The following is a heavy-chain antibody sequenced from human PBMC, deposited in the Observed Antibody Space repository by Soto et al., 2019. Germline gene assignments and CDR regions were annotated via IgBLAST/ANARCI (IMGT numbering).Heavy chain of an antibody. CDR3: ARDSATPFDY. D-gene: IGHD2-15*01. Sequence: QVQLVQSGAEVKKPGSSVKVSCKASGGTFSSYTISWVRQAPGQGLEWMGRIIPILGIANYAQKFKGRVTITADKFTSTAYMELSSLRSEDTAVYYCARDSATPFDYWGQGTLVTVSS. J-gene: IGHJ4*02. CDR2: IIPILGIA. CDR1: GGTFSSYT. V-gene: IGHV1-69*08.